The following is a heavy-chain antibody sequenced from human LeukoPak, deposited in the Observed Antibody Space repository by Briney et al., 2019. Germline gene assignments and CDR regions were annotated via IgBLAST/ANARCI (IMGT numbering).Heavy chain of an antibody. CDR3: ARDPNYYDSSGQPDY. J-gene: IGHJ4*02. Sequence: ASVKVSCKASGYTFTGYYMHWGRQAPGQGLEWMGWINPNSGGTNYAQKFQGRVTMTRDTSISTAYMELSRLRSDDTAVYYCARDPNYYDSSGQPDYWGQGTLVTVSS. CDR1: GYTFTGYY. D-gene: IGHD3-22*01. CDR2: INPNSGGT. V-gene: IGHV1-2*02.